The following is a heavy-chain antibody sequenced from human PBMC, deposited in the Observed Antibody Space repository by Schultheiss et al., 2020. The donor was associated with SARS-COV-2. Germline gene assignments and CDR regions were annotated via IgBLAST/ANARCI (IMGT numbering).Heavy chain of an antibody. Sequence: ASVKVSCKASGYTFTSYGISWVRQAPGQGLEWMGWISAYNGNTNYAQKLQGRVTMTTDTSTSTAYMELRSLRSEDTAVYFCARTEVLDYSSSWYGWFDPWGQGILVTVSS. J-gene: IGHJ5*02. D-gene: IGHD6-13*01. V-gene: IGHV1-18*01. CDR2: ISAYNGNT. CDR3: ARTEVLDYSSSWYGWFDP. CDR1: GYTFTSYG.